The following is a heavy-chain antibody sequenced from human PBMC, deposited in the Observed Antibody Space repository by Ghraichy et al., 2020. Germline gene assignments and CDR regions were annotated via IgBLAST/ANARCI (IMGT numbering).Heavy chain of an antibody. V-gene: IGHV4-61*02. CDR1: GGSISSGSYY. D-gene: IGHD4-17*01. Sequence: SQTLSLTCTVSGGSISSGSYYWSWIRQPAGKGLEWIGRIYTSGSTNYNPSLKSRVTISVDTSKNQFPLKLSSVTAADTAVYYCARSRSRDYGWYFDLWGRGTLVTVSS. J-gene: IGHJ2*01. CDR2: IYTSGST. CDR3: ARSRSRDYGWYFDL.